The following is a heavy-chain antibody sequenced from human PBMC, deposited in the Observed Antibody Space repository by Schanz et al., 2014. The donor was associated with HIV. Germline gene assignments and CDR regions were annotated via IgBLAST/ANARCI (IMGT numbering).Heavy chain of an antibody. CDR1: GFTFSTYW. Sequence: VQLVESGGGVVQPGRSLRLSCAASGFTFSTYWMSWVRQAPGKGLEWVANIKQDGSEKYHVDSVKGRFTVSRDNAKNSLYLQMNSLRAEDTAVYYCARDPRPHYDFWSGYYGPGYFQHWGQGTLVTVSS. CDR3: ARDPRPHYDFWSGYYGPGYFQH. V-gene: IGHV3-7*01. J-gene: IGHJ1*01. D-gene: IGHD3-3*01. CDR2: IKQDGSEK.